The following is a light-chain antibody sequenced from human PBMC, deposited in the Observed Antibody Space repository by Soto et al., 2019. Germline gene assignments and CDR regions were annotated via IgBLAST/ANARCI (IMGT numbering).Light chain of an antibody. J-gene: IGLJ3*02. CDR1: SRDVGGYDY. V-gene: IGLV2-14*01. Sequence: QSALTQPASVSGSPGQSITISCTGTSRDVGGYDYVSWYQQHPGKAPKLMIYDVSNRPSGVSNRFSGSKSGNTASLTISGLQAEDEADYYCSSYTSVSTWVFGGGTKLTVL. CDR2: DVS. CDR3: SSYTSVSTWV.